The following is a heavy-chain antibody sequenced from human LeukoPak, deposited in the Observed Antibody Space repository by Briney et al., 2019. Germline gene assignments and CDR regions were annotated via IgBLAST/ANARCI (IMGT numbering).Heavy chain of an antibody. CDR1: AFTFDDYS. CDR2: ITWNSADI. V-gene: IGHV3-9*01. Sequence: PGGSLRLSCAASAFTFDDYSMHWVRQAPGKGLEWVSGITWNSADIGYAASVKGRFTISRDNAKNTLYLQMNSLRAEDTAVYYCAKGLYDSSGYYYEDIWGQGTMVTVSS. J-gene: IGHJ3*02. CDR3: AKGLYDSSGYYYEDI. D-gene: IGHD3-22*01.